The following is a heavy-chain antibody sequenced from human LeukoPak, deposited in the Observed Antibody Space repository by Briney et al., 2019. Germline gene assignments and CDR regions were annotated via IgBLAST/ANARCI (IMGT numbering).Heavy chain of an antibody. J-gene: IGHJ4*02. CDR3: ARAPAYCGGDCYFY. CDR1: GYIFTDYY. Sequence: GASVKVSCKASGYIFTDYYMHWVRQAPGQGLEWMGRINPNNGGTYYSQKFQGRVTMTRDTSITTAYMELSGLRSDDTAVYYCARAPAYCGGDCYFYWGQGTLVTVSS. D-gene: IGHD2-21*02. V-gene: IGHV1-2*06. CDR2: INPNNGGT.